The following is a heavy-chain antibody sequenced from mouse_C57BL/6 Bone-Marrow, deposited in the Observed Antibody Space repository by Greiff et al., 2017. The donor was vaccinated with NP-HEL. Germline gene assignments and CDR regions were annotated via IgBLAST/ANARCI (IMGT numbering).Heavy chain of an antibody. CDR2: INPYNGGT. CDR1: GYTFTDYY. CDR3: ASRVHYYGSSAMDY. J-gene: IGHJ4*01. D-gene: IGHD1-1*01. V-gene: IGHV1-19*01. Sequence: VQLQQSGPVLVKPGASVKMSCKASGYTFTDYYMNWVKQSHGKSLEWIGVINPYNGGTSYNQQFKGKATLTVDKSSSTAYMDVNSLSSEDSAVDYSASRVHYYGSSAMDYWGQGTSVTVSS.